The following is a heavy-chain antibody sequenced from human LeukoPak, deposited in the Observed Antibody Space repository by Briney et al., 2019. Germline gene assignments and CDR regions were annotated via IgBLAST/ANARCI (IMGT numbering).Heavy chain of an antibody. CDR2: IDWDDDK. V-gene: IGHV2-70*11. CDR1: GFSLSTSGMC. Sequence: SGPALVKPTQTLTLTCIFSGFSLSTSGMCVNWIRQPPGKALEWLVRIDWDDDKYYNTSMKTRLTISKDTSKNQVVLTMTNMDLVDTATYYCARGSGVYDSSGYYPTFDYWGQGTLVSVSS. D-gene: IGHD3-22*01. J-gene: IGHJ4*02. CDR3: ARGSGVYDSSGYYPTFDY.